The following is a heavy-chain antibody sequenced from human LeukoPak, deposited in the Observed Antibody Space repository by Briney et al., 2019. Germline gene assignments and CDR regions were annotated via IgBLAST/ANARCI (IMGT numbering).Heavy chain of an antibody. Sequence: PGGSLRLSCTASGFTFADYPMSWVRQAPRKGLEWLVFIRTKTNGEKSHYAASVGGSFTGYRDDTKRVAHLKINFLRAGDPCVYHCLIALAPTVGQSFFDFSGQGAIVTVSS. CDR2: IRTKTNGEKS. CDR3: LIALAPTVGQSFFDF. J-gene: IGHJ4*02. D-gene: IGHD3-16*02. CDR1: GFTFADYP. V-gene: IGHV3-49*04.